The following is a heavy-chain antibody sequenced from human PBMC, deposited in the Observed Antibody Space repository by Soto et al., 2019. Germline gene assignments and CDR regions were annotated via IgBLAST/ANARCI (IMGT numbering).Heavy chain of an antibody. CDR1: GFSLTTSGVR. Sequence: QITLKESGPTLVKPTQTLTLTCTFSGFSLTTSGVRVGWIRQPPGKALEWLAHIYWDDGKRYSPSLKTRLSITXXTSXXXXXXXXXXXXXXXXXXXXXXXXXXXXXXXWGQGTLVT. J-gene: IGHJ4*02. CDR2: IYWDDGK. V-gene: IGHV2-5*02. CDR3: XXXXXXXXXX.